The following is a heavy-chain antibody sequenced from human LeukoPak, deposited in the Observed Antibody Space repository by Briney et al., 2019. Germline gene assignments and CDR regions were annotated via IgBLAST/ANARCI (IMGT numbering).Heavy chain of an antibody. CDR3: AKDRRPDYYDSSGFIDY. J-gene: IGHJ4*02. V-gene: IGHV3-23*01. CDR1: GFTFSSYA. Sequence: GGSLRLSCAASGFTFSSYAMSWVRQAPGKGLEWVSAISGSGGSTYYADSVKGRFTIPRDNSKNTLYLQMNSLRAEDTAVYYCAKDRRPDYYDSSGFIDYWGQGTLVTVSS. CDR2: ISGSGGST. D-gene: IGHD3-22*01.